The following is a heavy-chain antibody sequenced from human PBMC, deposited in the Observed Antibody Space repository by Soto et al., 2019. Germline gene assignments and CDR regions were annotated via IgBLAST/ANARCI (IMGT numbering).Heavy chain of an antibody. CDR2: IIPVSGAA. CDR1: GGTFGSYA. CDR3: ATALWCRSTSCTLDY. J-gene: IGHJ4*02. Sequence: QVQLVQSGAEVKKPGSSVKVSCKASGGTFGSYAFSWVRQAPGQGLEWMGGIIPVSGAAHYAQKFQGRVTITADESTSKAYMELSSLSSQDTAVYYCATALWCRSTSCTLDYWGQGTRVIVSS. D-gene: IGHD2-2*01. V-gene: IGHV1-69*01.